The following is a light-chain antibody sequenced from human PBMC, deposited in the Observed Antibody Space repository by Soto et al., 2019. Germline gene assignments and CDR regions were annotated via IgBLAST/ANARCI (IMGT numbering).Light chain of an antibody. J-gene: IGLJ2*01. Sequence: QSALTHPASVSESPGQSITISCTGTRSDVGRYNLVSWYQQHPGKAPKLMIYEGSKRPSGVSNRFSGSQSGNTASLTISGLQAEDEADYYCCAYAGSSTVVFGGGTKLTVL. V-gene: IGLV2-23*01. CDR2: EGS. CDR1: RSDVGRYNL. CDR3: CAYAGSSTVV.